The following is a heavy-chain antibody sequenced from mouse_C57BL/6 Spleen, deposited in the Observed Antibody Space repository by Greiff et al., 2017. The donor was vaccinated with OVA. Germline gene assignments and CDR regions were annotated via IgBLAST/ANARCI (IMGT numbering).Heavy chain of an antibody. V-gene: IGHV1-55*01. CDR3: ARSVTETTGTVFYAMDY. CDR1: GYTFTSYW. D-gene: IGHD4-1*01. Sequence: QVQLKQPGAELVKPGASVKMSCKASGYTFTSYWITWVKQRPGQGLEWIGDIYPGSGSTNYNEKFKSKATLTVDTSSSTAYMQLSSLTSEDSAVYYCARSVTETTGTVFYAMDYWGQGTSVTVSS. CDR2: IYPGSGST. J-gene: IGHJ4*01.